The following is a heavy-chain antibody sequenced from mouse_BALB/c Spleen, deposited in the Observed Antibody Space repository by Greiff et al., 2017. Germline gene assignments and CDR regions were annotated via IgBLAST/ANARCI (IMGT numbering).Heavy chain of an antibody. D-gene: IGHD2-1*01. V-gene: IGHV1S29*02. CDR3: AGGNQYYFDY. J-gene: IGHJ2*01. CDR1: GYTFTDYN. Sequence: EVKLQQSGPELVKPGASVKISCKASGYTFTDYNMHWVKQSHGKSLEWIGYIYPYNGGTGYNQKFKSKATLTVDNSSSTAYMELRSLTSEDSAVYYCAGGNQYYFDYWGQGTTLTVSS. CDR2: IYPYNGGT.